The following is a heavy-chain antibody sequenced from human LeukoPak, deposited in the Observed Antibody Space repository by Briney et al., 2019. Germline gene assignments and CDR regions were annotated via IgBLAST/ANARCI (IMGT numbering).Heavy chain of an antibody. CDR3: ARLVVVSPLDY. Sequence: GGSLRLSCVVSGFTFRSYAMYWVRQAPGEGLEWVSEISGRPDNTYYADSVKGRIDDSRDDSRNTLYLQMNSLRAEDTAVYYCARLVVVSPLDYWAQGTPVTVSS. CDR2: ISGRPDNT. V-gene: IGHV3-23*01. CDR1: GFTFRSYA. D-gene: IGHD2-2*01. J-gene: IGHJ4*02.